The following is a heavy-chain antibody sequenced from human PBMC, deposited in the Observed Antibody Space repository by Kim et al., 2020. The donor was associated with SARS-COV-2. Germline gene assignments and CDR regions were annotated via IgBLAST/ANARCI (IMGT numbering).Heavy chain of an antibody. J-gene: IGHJ4*02. CDR3: ASGPREMDY. V-gene: IGHV4-34*01. CDR2: INHSGST. Sequence: SETLSLTCAVYGGSFSGYYWSWIRQPPGKGLEWIGEINHSGSTNYNPSLKSRVTISVDTSKNQFSLKLSSVTAADTAVYYCASGPREMDYWGQGTLVTVSS. CDR1: GGSFSGYY.